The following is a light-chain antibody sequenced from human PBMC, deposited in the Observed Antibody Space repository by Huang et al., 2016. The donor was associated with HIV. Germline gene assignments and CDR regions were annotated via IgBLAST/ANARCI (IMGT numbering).Light chain of an antibody. CDR1: QNVHSN. V-gene: IGKV3-15*01. J-gene: IGKJ2*01. Sequence: ETVLTQSPGTLSASLGGRVTLTCRASQNVHSNLAWYQQTPGQPPRLLMYGSSTRAAGVSGRFSASGSETHFTLTITSLQSEDFGIYYCQQYDSWPPRHTFGQGTRLE. CDR3: QQYDSWPPRHT. CDR2: GSS.